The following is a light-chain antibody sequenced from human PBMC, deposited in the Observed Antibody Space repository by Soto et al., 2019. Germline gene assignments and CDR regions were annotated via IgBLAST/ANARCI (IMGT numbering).Light chain of an antibody. CDR3: QQYGTSPLT. CDR1: QSVRSSY. J-gene: IGKJ4*01. V-gene: IGKV3-20*01. Sequence: EIVLTQSPGTLSLSPGERATLSCRASQSVRSSYLTWYQQKTGQAPRLLIYGASSRATGIPDRFSGSGSGTDFTLTISRLEPEDFAVYYCQQYGTSPLTFGGGTKVEIK. CDR2: GAS.